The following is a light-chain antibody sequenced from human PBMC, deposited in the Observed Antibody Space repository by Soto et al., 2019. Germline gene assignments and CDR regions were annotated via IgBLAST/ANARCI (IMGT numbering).Light chain of an antibody. CDR3: QQYNSYSWM. CDR2: KAS. Sequence: DIQMTQSPSTLSASVGDRVTITCRASQSISSWLAWYQQKPGKAPKLLIYKASSLESGVPSRFSGSGSGTEFTLTIISLQPDDFAIYYCQQYNSYSWMFGQWTKVELK. J-gene: IGKJ1*01. CDR1: QSISSW. V-gene: IGKV1-5*03.